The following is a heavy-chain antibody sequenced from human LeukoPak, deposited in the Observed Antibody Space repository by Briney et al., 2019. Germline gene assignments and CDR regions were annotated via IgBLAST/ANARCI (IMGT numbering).Heavy chain of an antibody. CDR3: VKGYNYGYSWDY. J-gene: IGHJ4*02. CDR1: GFTFSIHW. CDR2: INSDGSST. D-gene: IGHD5-18*01. Sequence: QSGGSLRLSCAASGFTFSIHWMHWVRQAPGKGPVWVAHINSDGSSTTYADSVKGRFIISRDNAGNTLYPQMNSPRAEDTAVYYCVKGYNYGYSWDYWGQGTLVTVSS. V-gene: IGHV3-74*03.